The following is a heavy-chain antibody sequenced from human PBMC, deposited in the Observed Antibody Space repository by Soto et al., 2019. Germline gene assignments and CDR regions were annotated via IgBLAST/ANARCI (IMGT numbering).Heavy chain of an antibody. CDR1: GYTFTSYA. D-gene: IGHD6-19*01. Sequence: ASVKVSCKASGYTFTSYAMHWVRQAPGQRLEWMGWINAGNGNTKYSQKFQGRVTITRDTSANTAYMELSSLRSEDTAVYYCARDGAVAGGINFDYWGQGTLVTVSS. CDR3: ARDGAVAGGINFDY. J-gene: IGHJ4*02. V-gene: IGHV1-3*01. CDR2: INAGNGNT.